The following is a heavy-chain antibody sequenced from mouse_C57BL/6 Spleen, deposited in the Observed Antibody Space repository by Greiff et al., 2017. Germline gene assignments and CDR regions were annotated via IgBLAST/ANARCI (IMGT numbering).Heavy chain of an antibody. CDR1: GFSFNTYA. Sequence: EVQLVESGGGLVQPKGSLKLSCAASGFSFNTYAMNWVRQAPGKGLEWVARIRSKSNNYATYYADSVKDRFTISRDDSESMLYLQMNNLKTEDTAMYYCVRQSSNYGGFAYWGQGTLVTVSA. D-gene: IGHD2-5*01. J-gene: IGHJ3*01. V-gene: IGHV10-1*01. CDR3: VRQSSNYGGFAY. CDR2: IRSKSNNYAT.